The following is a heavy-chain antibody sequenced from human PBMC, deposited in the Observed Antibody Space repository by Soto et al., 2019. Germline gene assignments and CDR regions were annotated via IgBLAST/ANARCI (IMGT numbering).Heavy chain of an antibody. Sequence: PSETLSLTCAVYGGSFSGYYLSWIRPNPGKGLEWIGEINHSGSTNYNPSLKSRVTISVDTSKNQFSLKLSSVTAADTAVYYCARSSRFLEWLLSPKWFDPWGQGTLVTVS. J-gene: IGHJ5*02. CDR3: ARSSRFLEWLLSPKWFDP. V-gene: IGHV4-34*01. CDR1: GGSFSGYY. CDR2: INHSGST. D-gene: IGHD3-3*01.